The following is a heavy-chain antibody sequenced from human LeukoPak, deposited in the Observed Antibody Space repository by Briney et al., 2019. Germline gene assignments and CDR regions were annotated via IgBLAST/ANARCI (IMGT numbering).Heavy chain of an antibody. CDR3: ARAAVPRGVSFYFDY. CDR2: INHSGST. Sequence: SETLSLTCTVSGGSINSRIYYWGWIRQPPGKGLEWIGEINHSGSTNYNPSLKSRVTISVDTSKNQFSLKLSSVTAADTAVYYCARAAVPRGVSFYFDYWGQGTLVTVSS. CDR1: GGSINSRIYY. J-gene: IGHJ4*02. V-gene: IGHV4-39*07. D-gene: IGHD6-13*01.